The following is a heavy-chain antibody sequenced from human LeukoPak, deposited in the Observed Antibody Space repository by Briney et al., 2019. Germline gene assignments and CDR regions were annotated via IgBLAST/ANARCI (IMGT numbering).Heavy chain of an antibody. D-gene: IGHD3-3*01. CDR2: ISAYNGNT. V-gene: IGHV1-18*01. J-gene: IGHJ6*02. CDR3: ARVESRFLEWLTVYYYYGMDV. Sequence: ASVKVSCKSSSYTFTSYGISWVRQAPGQGLEWMGWISAYNGNTNYAQKLQGRVTMTTDTSTSTAYMELRSLRSDDTAVYYCARVESRFLEWLTVYYYYGMDVWGQGTTVTVSS. CDR1: SYTFTSYG.